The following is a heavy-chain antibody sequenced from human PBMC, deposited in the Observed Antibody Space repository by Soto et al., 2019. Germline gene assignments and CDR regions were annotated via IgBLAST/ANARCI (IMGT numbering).Heavy chain of an antibody. J-gene: IGHJ4*02. V-gene: IGHV1-8*01. D-gene: IGHD6-13*01. CDR2: MNTNSGNT. CDR3: AVTIAAAPTFDY. Sequence: QVQLVQSGAEVKKPGASVKVSCKASGYTFTSYDINWVRQATGQGLEWMGWMNTNSGNTGYAQKFQGRVTMTRNTSISTAYMELSSLRSEDTAVYYCAVTIAAAPTFDYWGQGTLVTVSS. CDR1: GYTFTSYD.